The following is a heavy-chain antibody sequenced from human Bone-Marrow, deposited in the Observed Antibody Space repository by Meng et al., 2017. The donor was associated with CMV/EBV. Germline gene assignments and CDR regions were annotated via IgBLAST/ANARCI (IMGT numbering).Heavy chain of an antibody. V-gene: IGHV1-2*02. CDR2: INPNSGGT. Sequence: ASVKVSCKASGYTFTGYYMHWVRQAPGQGLEWMGWINPNSGGTNYAQKFQGRVTMTRDTSISTAYMELSRLRSDDTAVYYCARDPQIRFLERDASWWFDPWGQGTLVTVSS. J-gene: IGHJ5*02. D-gene: IGHD3-3*01. CDR3: ARDPQIRFLERDASWWFDP. CDR1: GYTFTGYY.